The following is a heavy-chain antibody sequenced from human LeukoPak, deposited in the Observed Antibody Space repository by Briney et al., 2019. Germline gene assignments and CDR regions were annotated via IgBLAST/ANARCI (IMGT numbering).Heavy chain of an antibody. CDR2: IKSKTDGGTT. J-gene: IGHJ4*02. CDR3: AREGKLRCEDY. Sequence: PGGSLRLSCAASGFTFSNAWMSWVRQAPGKGPERVGRIKSKTDGGTTDYAAPVKGRFTISRDNAKNSLYLQMNSLRAEDTAVYYCAREGKLRCEDYWGQGTLVTVSS. CDR1: GFTFSNAW. D-gene: IGHD4-17*01. V-gene: IGHV3-15*01.